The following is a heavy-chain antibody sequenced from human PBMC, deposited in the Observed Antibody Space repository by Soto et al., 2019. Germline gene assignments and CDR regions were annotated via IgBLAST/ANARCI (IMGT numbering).Heavy chain of an antibody. Sequence: KPSETLSLTCAVSGGSISSGGYSWSWIRQPPGKGLEWIGYIYHSGSTYYNPSLKSRVTISVDRSKNQFSLKLSSVTAADTAVYYGARGGGYTFDYWGQGTLVTVSS. V-gene: IGHV4-30-2*01. CDR3: ARGGGYTFDY. J-gene: IGHJ4*02. D-gene: IGHD3-16*01. CDR1: GGSISSGGYS. CDR2: IYHSGST.